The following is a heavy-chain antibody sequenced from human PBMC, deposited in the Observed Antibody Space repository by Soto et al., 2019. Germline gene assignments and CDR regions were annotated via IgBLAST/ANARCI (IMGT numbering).Heavy chain of an antibody. J-gene: IGHJ6*02. D-gene: IGHD2-21*01. CDR3: ARKPYSHYYGMDV. CDR2: IIPYNDNT. Sequence: QVQLVQSGVEVKKPGASVKVSCKASGYIFSDYAINWVRLAPGQELEWMGWIIPYNDNTKYAENFQGRVTLTTDTSTNTVYMELRSLTPDDTGVYFCARKPYSHYYGMDVWGQGTSVTVSS. V-gene: IGHV1-18*01. CDR1: GYIFSDYA.